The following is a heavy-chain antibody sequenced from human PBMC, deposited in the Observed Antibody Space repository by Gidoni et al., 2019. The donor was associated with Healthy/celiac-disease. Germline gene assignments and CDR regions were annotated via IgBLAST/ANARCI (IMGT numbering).Heavy chain of an antibody. CDR2: ISWNSGSI. CDR1: GFTFDDYA. D-gene: IGHD6-6*01. V-gene: IGHV3-9*01. CDR3: AKDFGSSSSLLGY. J-gene: IGHJ4*02. Sequence: EVQLVESGGGLVQPGRSLRLSCAASGFTFDDYAMHWVRQAPGKGLEWVSGISWNSGSIGYADSVKGRFTISRDNAKNSLYLQMNSLRAEDTALYYCAKDFGSSSSLLGYWGQGTLVTVSS.